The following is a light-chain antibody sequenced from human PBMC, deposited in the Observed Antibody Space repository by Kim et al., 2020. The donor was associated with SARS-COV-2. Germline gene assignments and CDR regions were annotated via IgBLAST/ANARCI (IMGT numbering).Light chain of an antibody. CDR3: QSSDSSLSGWV. J-gene: IGLJ2*01. V-gene: IGLV1-40*01. CDR2: GNI. Sequence: QRVTISCTGSSSNIGAGYDVHWYQHLPGTAPKLLIYGNINRPSGVPDRFSGSKSGTSASLAITGLQAEDEADYYCQSSDSSLSGWVFGGGTQLTVL. CDR1: SSNIGAGYD.